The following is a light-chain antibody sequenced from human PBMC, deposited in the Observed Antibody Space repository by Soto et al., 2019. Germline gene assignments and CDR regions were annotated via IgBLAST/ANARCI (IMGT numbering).Light chain of an antibody. CDR3: SSYTTSYFYV. J-gene: IGLJ1*01. V-gene: IGLV2-14*01. CDR2: EVN. Sequence: QSALTQPASVSGSPGQSITISCTGTSRDIGGYNYVSWYQQHPGKAPKLLIYEVNNRPSGVSYRFSASKSAFTASLTISGLQAEDEDHYYCSSYTTSYFYVFGPGTKVTVL. CDR1: SRDIGGYNY.